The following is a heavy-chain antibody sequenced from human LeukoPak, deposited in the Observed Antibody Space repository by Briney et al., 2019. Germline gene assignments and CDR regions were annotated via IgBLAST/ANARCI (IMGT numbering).Heavy chain of an antibody. CDR2: INGDGSRT. CDR3: ARDTVTTRHAFDI. Sequence: GGSLSLSCAASGFPLSNYWMHWVRQAPGKGLVWVSRINGDGSRTNYADSVRGRFTISRDNAKNTLSLQINSLRAEDTAVYYCARDTVTTRHAFDIWGQGTMVTVSS. D-gene: IGHD4-17*01. CDR1: GFPLSNYW. J-gene: IGHJ3*02. V-gene: IGHV3-74*01.